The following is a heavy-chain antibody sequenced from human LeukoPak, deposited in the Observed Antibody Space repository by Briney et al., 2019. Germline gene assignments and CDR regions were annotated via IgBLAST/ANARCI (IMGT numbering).Heavy chain of an antibody. CDR1: GYTFTSYY. D-gene: IGHD3-22*01. J-gene: IGHJ4*02. V-gene: IGHV1-46*01. Sequence: GASVKVSCKASGYTFTSYYVHWVRQAPGQGLEWMGIINPSGGSTSYAQKFQGRVTMTRDTSTSTVYMELSSLRSEDTAVYYCAREDYDRPCRDWGQGTLVTVSS. CDR2: INPSGGST. CDR3: AREDYDRPCRD.